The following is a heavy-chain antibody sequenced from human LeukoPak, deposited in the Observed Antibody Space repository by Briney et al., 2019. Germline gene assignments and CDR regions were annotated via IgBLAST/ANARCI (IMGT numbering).Heavy chain of an antibody. V-gene: IGHV1-2*02. D-gene: IGHD3-22*01. Sequence: GASVKVSCKASGYTFTGYYMHWVRQAPRQGLEWMGWINPNSGGTNYAQKFQGRVTMTRDTSISTAYMELSRLRSDDTAVYYCAREAYYYDSSGYYRMQNDAFDIWGQGTMVTVSS. J-gene: IGHJ3*02. CDR1: GYTFTGYY. CDR3: AREAYYYDSSGYYRMQNDAFDI. CDR2: INPNSGGT.